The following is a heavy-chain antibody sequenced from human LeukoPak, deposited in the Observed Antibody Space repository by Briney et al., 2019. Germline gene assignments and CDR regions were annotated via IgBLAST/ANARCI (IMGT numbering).Heavy chain of an antibody. D-gene: IGHD6-6*01. Sequence: PSETLSLTCTVSGGSISSYYWSWIRQPPGKGLEWIGYIYYSGSTNYNPSLKSRVTISVDTSKNQFSLKLSSVTAADTAVYYCARWGYSSSSGIDYWGQGTLVTVSS. V-gene: IGHV4-59*01. CDR3: ARWGYSSSSGIDY. J-gene: IGHJ4*02. CDR1: GGSISSYY. CDR2: IYYSGST.